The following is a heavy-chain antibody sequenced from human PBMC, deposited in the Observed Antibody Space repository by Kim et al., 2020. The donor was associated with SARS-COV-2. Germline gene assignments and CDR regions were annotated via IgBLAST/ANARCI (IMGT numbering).Heavy chain of an antibody. CDR3: ARALRYFDWTCPIDY. CDR1: GYTFTSYG. CDR2: ISAYNGNT. Sequence: ASVKVSCKASGYTFTSYGISWVRQAPGQGLEWMGWISAYNGNTNYAQKLQGRVTMTTDTSTSTAYMELRSLRSDDTAVYYCARALRYFDWTCPIDYWGQGTLVTVSS. V-gene: IGHV1-18*04. D-gene: IGHD3-9*01. J-gene: IGHJ4*02.